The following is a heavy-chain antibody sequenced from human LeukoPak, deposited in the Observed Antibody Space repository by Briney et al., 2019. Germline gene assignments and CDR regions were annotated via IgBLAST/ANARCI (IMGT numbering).Heavy chain of an antibody. CDR2: ISYDGSNK. J-gene: IGHJ4*02. CDR1: GLTFSSYA. D-gene: IGHD2-21*02. Sequence: GGSLRLSCAASGLTFSSYAIHWVRQAPGKGLEWVEVISYDGSNKYYADSVKGRFTISRDNSKNTLYLQMNSLRAEDTAVYYCARGPVVTATSAPFDYWGQGTLVTVSS. CDR3: ARGPVVTATSAPFDY. V-gene: IGHV3-30-3*01.